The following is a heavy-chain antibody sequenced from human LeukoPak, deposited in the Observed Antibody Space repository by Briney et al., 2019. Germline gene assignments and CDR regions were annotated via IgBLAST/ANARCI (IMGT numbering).Heavy chain of an antibody. CDR2: IKQDGSEK. CDR1: GFTFSSYW. CDR3: ARSSYSSSSSV. V-gene: IGHV3-7*03. D-gene: IGHD6-6*01. Sequence: GGSLRLSCAASGFTFSSYWMSWVRQAPGKGLEWVANIKQDGSEKYYADVVKGRFTISRDNAKNSLYLQINSLRAEDTAVYYCARSSYSSSSSVWGQGTMVTVSS. J-gene: IGHJ3*01.